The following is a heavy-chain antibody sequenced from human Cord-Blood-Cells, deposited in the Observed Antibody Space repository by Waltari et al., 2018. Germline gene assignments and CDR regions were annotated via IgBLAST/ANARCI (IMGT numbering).Heavy chain of an antibody. CDR1: VGPCSRHA. CDR2: IIPIRGIA. V-gene: IGHV1-69*09. D-gene: IGHD6-13*01. CDR3: ARDVIVGAAALYYFDY. Sequence: QVQLVQSGAEVKKPGPSVKVSCKASVGPCSRHAISWGRQAPVKGLEWMGRIIPIRGIANYAQKFQGRVTITADKSTSTAYMELSSLRSEDTAVYYCARDVIVGAAALYYFDYWGQGTLVTVSS. J-gene: IGHJ4*02.